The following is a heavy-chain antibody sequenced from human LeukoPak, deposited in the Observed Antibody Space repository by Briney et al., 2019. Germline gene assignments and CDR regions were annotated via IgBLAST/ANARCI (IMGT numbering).Heavy chain of an antibody. CDR2: MRYDGSNK. D-gene: IGHD3-22*01. V-gene: IGHV3-30*02. J-gene: IGHJ4*02. Sequence: GGSLRLSCAASGLTFSSYGMHWVRQAPGKGLEWVAFMRYDGSNKYYADSVKGRFTISRDNSKNTLYLQMNSLRAEDTAVYYCAKDPGAGYYDSSGYGPLDYWGQGTLVTVSS. CDR3: AKDPGAGYYDSSGYGPLDY. CDR1: GLTFSSYG.